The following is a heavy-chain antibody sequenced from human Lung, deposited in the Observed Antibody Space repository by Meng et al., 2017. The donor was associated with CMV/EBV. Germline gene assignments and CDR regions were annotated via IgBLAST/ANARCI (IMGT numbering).Heavy chain of an antibody. J-gene: IGHJ4*02. CDR2: ISTYNGYT. D-gene: IGHD3-22*01. CDR1: VYTLPSYG. V-gene: IGHV1-18*01. Sequence: VQVVQFGGEVKKPGASVKVSCKPSVYTLPSYGIHWVRQAPGQGLGWMAWISTYNGYTDYLERFQGRVTLTTDTSTSTVHMELRSLRSDDTAVYYCARDGHYDSNGDYDIDYWGQGTLVTVSS. CDR3: ARDGHYDSNGDYDIDY.